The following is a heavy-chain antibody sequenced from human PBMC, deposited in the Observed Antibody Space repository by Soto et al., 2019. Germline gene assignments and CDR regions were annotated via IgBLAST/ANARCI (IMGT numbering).Heavy chain of an antibody. CDR3: ARAILRHLITX. J-gene: IGHJ4*02. V-gene: IGHV1-2*02. CDR1: GYTFTGYY. CDR2: MNPNTGGA. D-gene: IGHD1-20*01. Sequence: ASVKVSCKASGYTFTGYYIYWVRQAPGQGLESMGLMNPNTGGANYAQKFQDRITMTTDTSISTGYMELSGLRSDDTATYFCARAILRHLITXWRQGTRVTVSX.